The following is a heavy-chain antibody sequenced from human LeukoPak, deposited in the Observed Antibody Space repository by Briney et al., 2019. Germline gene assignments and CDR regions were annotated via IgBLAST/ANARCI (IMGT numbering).Heavy chain of an antibody. CDR1: GFTFDDYA. V-gene: IGHV3-9*01. J-gene: IGHJ4*02. Sequence: GGSLRLSCAASGFTFDDYAMHWVRQAPGKGLEWVSGISWNSGSIGYADSVKGRFTISRDNAKSSLYLQMNSLRAEDTALYYCAITAGYWGQGTLVTVSS. CDR2: ISWNSGSI. D-gene: IGHD1-14*01. CDR3: AITAGY.